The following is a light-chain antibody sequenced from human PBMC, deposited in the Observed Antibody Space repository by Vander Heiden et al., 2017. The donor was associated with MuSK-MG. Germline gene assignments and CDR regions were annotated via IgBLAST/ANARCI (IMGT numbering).Light chain of an antibody. CDR2: DAY. CDR1: QRGSSY. V-gene: IGKV3-11*01. J-gene: IGKJ4*02. CDR3: QQHSNWRGQT. Sequence: VLTQFPATLSLSPGERATLACRASQRGSSYIAWYQQKPGQAPRLLSYDAYNRATGIPARFSGSGSGTDFTLSISSLETEDFAVYYCQQHSNWRGQTFGGGTKVEIK.